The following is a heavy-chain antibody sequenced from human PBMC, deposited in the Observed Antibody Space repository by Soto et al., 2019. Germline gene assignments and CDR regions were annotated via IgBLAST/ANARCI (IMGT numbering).Heavy chain of an antibody. CDR2: INHSGST. V-gene: IGHV4-34*01. Sequence: SETRSLTCAVYGGSSSGYYWGWIRQPPGKGRGWMGEINHSGSTNYNPSLTSRVTISVDTSNNQFTLKLSSVTAADTAAYYCARGKTSGSSGGPWGQGTLVTVSS. CDR3: ARGKTSGSSGGP. CDR1: GGSSSGYY. J-gene: IGHJ5*02. D-gene: IGHD6-6*01.